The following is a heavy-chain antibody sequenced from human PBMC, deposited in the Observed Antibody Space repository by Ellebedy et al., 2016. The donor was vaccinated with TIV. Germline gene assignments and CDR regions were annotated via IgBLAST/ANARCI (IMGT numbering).Heavy chain of an antibody. V-gene: IGHV3-53*01. D-gene: IGHD5-12*01. J-gene: IGHJ4*02. CDR2: LYIGGKT. CDR1: GFTVSSSY. CDR3: VRGYTDHDSPGVN. Sequence: GESLKISCAASGFTVSSSYMSWVRQTPGKGLEWVSVLYIGGKTFYADSVEGRFTVSRDSSKNTLSLQMSSLRAEDTAVYYSVRGYTDHDSPGVNWGQGTLVTVSS.